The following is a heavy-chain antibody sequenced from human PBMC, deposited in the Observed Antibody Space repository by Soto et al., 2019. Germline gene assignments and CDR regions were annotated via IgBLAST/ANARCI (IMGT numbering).Heavy chain of an antibody. CDR1: GFTFSSYC. V-gene: IGHV3-30*18. CDR2: ISYDGSNK. CDR3: AKVEAYYMDV. Sequence: GVSLRLSFAASGFTFSSYCMHWVRQAPGKGLEWVAVISYDGSNKYYADSVKGRFTISRDNSKNTLYLQMNSLRAEDTAVYYCAKVEAYYMDVWGKGTTVTVSS. J-gene: IGHJ6*03.